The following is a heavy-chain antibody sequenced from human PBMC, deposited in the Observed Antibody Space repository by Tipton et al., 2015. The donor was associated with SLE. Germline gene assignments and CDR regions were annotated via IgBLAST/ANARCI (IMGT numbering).Heavy chain of an antibody. J-gene: IGHJ5*02. V-gene: IGHV4-61*01. CDR3: AREVPGGWFGELPNWFDP. CDR2: IYYSGST. D-gene: IGHD3-10*01. Sequence: TLSLTCTVSGFSISSSYYWSWIRQPPGKGLEWIGYIYYSGSTNYNPSLKSRVTISVDTSKNQFSLKLSSVTAADTAVYYCAREVPGGWFGELPNWFDPWGQGTLVTVSS. CDR1: GFSISSSYY.